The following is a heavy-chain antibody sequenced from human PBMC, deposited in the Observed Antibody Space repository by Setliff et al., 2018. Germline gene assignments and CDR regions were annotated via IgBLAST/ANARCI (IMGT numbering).Heavy chain of an antibody. CDR2: IASATGKT. CDR3: ARGGMAAAGRKGVFEH. V-gene: IGHV1-18*01. Sequence: ASVKVSCKTSGYTFNDYGITWVRQVPGRGLEWMGWIASATGKTYSAEKFQDRVTLTTDTSTSTAYLELRSLGSDDTAMYYCARGGMAAAGRKGVFEHWGQGTLVTVSS. CDR1: GYTFNDYG. J-gene: IGHJ4*02. D-gene: IGHD6-13*01.